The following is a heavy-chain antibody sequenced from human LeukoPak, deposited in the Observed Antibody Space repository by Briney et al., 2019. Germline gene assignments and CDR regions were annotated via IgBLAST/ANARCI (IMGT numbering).Heavy chain of an antibody. J-gene: IGHJ4*02. D-gene: IGHD5-18*01. CDR3: AKDISRYSYGPDY. CDR1: GFTFDDYA. Sequence: GRSLRLSCAASGFTFDDYAMHWVRQAPGKGLEWVSGISWNSGSIGYADSVKGRFTISRDNAKNSLYLQMNSLRAEDTALYYCAKDISRYSYGPDYWGQGTLVTVSS. CDR2: ISWNSGSI. V-gene: IGHV3-9*01.